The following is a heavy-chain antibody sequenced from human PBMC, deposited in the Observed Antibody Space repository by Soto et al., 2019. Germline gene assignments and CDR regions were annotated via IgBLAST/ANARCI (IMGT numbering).Heavy chain of an antibody. CDR2: MYSGGGT. J-gene: IGHJ6*04. CDR1: GFTVSNNY. CDR3: ARDPGVNWA. V-gene: IGHV3-66*01. D-gene: IGHD2-21*01. Sequence: EVQLVESGGGLVQPGGSLRLSCVASGFTVSNNYMTWVRQAPGKGLEWVSNMYSGGGTYYTDSVKGRFTISRDSSTNTXXXXXXXXXXXXXXVYYCARDPGVNWAWGKGTTVTVSS.